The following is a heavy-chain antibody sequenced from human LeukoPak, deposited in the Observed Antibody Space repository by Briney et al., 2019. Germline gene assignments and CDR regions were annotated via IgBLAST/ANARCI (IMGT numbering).Heavy chain of an antibody. J-gene: IGHJ4*02. D-gene: IGHD3-10*01. Sequence: KPSETLSLTCTVSGGSISSSSYYRGWIRQPPGKGLEWIGSIYYSGSTYYNPSLKSRVTISVDTSKNQFSLKLSSVTAADTAVYYCARETYYYGSGSRNFDYWGQGTLVTVSS. V-gene: IGHV4-39*02. CDR2: IYYSGST. CDR1: GGSISSSSYY. CDR3: ARETYYYGSGSRNFDY.